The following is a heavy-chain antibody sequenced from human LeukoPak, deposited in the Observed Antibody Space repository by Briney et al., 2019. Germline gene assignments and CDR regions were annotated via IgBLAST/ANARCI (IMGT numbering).Heavy chain of an antibody. J-gene: IGHJ3*02. CDR3: AREGSSGWYGDDAFDI. CDR1: GFTFSDYY. CDR2: ISSSGSTI. Sequence: GGSLRLSCAASGFTFSDYYMSWIRQAPGKGLEWVSYISSSGSTIYYADSVKGRFTISRDNAKNSLFLQINSLRAEDTAVYYCAREGSSGWYGDDAFDIWGQGTMVTVSS. D-gene: IGHD6-19*01. V-gene: IGHV3-11*01.